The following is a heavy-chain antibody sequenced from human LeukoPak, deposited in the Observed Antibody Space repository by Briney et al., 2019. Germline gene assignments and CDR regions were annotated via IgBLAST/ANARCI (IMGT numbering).Heavy chain of an antibody. J-gene: IGHJ3*01. CDR2: VSHTGAT. CDR1: GATISGYF. D-gene: IGHD3-10*01. Sequence: SETLSLTCSVSGATISGYFSNGVRQTPEKRLDWIGYVSHTGATTSNPTLKSRVSITIDTSKSQISLTMTSVTAADSALYYRARDRRGSSYTFDLWGPGTIVSVS. V-gene: IGHV4-59*01. CDR3: ARDRRGSSYTFDL.